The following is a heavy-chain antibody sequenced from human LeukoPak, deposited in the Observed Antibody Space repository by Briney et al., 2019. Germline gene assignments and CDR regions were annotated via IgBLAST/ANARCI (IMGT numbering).Heavy chain of an antibody. CDR1: GFTFSNYW. CDR3: ARAPSEVGGYYPEYFRH. J-gene: IGHJ1*01. Sequence: GSLRLSCAAAGFTFSNYWMHWVRQAPGKGLVWVSRIKSDGRTNYADSVKGRFTISRDNAKNTVSLQMNSLRAEDTGVYYCARAPSEVGGYYPEYFRHWGQGTLVTVSS. CDR2: IKSDGRT. V-gene: IGHV3-74*01. D-gene: IGHD3-22*01.